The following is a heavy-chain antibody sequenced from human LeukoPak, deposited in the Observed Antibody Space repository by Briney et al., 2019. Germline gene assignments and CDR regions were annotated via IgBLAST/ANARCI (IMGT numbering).Heavy chain of an antibody. D-gene: IGHD5-18*01. V-gene: IGHV4-4*07. CDR2: IYASGST. CDR3: ARVSDPRYSFFDP. J-gene: IGHJ5*02. Sequence: SETLSLTCTVSGGSISSSHWSWIRQPAGKGLEWIGRIYASGSTNYNPSLKSRVTMSVDTSKNQLSLNLTSVTAADTAVYYCARVSDPRYSFFDPWGQGTLVTVSS. CDR1: GGSISSSH.